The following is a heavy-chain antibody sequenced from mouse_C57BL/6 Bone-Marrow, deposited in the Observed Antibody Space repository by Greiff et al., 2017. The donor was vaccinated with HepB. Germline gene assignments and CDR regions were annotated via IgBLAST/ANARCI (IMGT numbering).Heavy chain of an antibody. CDR2: IDPSDSYT. CDR3: ARGRLRRRAFAY. CDR1: GYTFTSYW. D-gene: IGHD2-4*01. Sequence: QVQLQQPGAELVKPGASVKLSCKASGYTFTSYWMQWVKQRPGQGLEWIGEIDPSDSYTNYNQKFKGKATLTVDTSSSTAYMQLSSLTSEDSAVYYGARGRLRRRAFAYWGQGTLVTVSA. J-gene: IGHJ3*01. V-gene: IGHV1-50*01.